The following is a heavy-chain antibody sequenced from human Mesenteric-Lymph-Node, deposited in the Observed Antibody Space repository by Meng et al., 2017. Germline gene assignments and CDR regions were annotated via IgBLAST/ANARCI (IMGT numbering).Heavy chain of an antibody. CDR3: ARGLDDSSGYRHFDY. CDR2: IYHSGST. CDR1: GYSISSGYY. D-gene: IGHD3-22*01. V-gene: IGHV4-38-2*02. Sequence: SETLSLTCTVSGYSISSGYYWGWIRQPPGKGLEWIGSIYHSGSTYYNPSLKSRVTISVDTSKNQFSLKLSSVTAADTAVYYCARGLDDSSGYRHFDYWGQGTLVTVSS. J-gene: IGHJ4*02.